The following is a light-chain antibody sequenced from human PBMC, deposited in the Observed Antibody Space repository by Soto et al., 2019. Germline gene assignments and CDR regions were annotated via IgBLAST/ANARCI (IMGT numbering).Light chain of an antibody. V-gene: IGKV1-27*01. J-gene: IGKJ4*01. Sequence: DIQMTQSPTSLFASVGDRVTITCRASQGISKYLAWYQQKPGKVPKLLIYAASTLQSGVPSRFSGSGSGTDFTLTISSLQPEDGATYYCQKYNSAPLTFGGGTKVEIK. CDR2: AAS. CDR3: QKYNSAPLT. CDR1: QGISKY.